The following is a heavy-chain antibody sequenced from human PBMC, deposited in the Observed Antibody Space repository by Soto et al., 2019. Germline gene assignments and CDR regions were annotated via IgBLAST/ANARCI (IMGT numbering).Heavy chain of an antibody. CDR1: GFIFTTYG. CDR3: VKDHCGGDCYSDPYFDY. D-gene: IGHD2-21*02. Sequence: QVQLVESGGGVVQPGRSLRLSCAASGFIFTTYGLHWVRQAPGKGLEWVAVIWYDGSNQYYADSVKGRFTISRDNSKNILYLEMKSVRVADTAVYYCVKDHCGGDCYSDPYFDYWGQGTLVTVSS. CDR2: IWYDGSNQ. V-gene: IGHV3-33*06. J-gene: IGHJ4*02.